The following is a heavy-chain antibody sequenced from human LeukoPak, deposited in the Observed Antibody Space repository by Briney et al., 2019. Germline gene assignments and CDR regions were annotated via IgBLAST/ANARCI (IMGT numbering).Heavy chain of an antibody. J-gene: IGHJ1*01. D-gene: IGHD3-9*01. Sequence: GGSLRLSCAASGFTFDDYAVHWVRQAPGKGLEWVSGISWNSGSIGYADSVKGRFTISRDNAKNSLYLQMNSLRAEDTALYYCAKGKYFDWFEYFQHWGQGTLVTVSS. V-gene: IGHV3-9*01. CDR2: ISWNSGSI. CDR1: GFTFDDYA. CDR3: AKGKYFDWFEYFQH.